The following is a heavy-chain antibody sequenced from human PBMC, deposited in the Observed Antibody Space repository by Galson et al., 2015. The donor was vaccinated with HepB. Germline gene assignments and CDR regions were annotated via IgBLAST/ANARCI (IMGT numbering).Heavy chain of an antibody. J-gene: IGHJ4*02. CDR1: GYTFTSYY. CDR3: ARGRYYGSGSYLYYFDY. V-gene: IGHV1-46*01. Sequence: SVKVSCKASGYTFTSYYMHWVRQAPGQGLEWMGIINPSGGSTSYARKFQGRVTMTRDTSTSTVYMELSSLRSEDTAVYYCARGRYYGSGSYLYYFDYWGQGTLVTVSS. D-gene: IGHD3-10*01. CDR2: INPSGGST.